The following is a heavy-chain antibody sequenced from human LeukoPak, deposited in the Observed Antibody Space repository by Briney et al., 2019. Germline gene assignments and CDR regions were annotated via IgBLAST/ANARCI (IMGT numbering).Heavy chain of an antibody. CDR1: GFTFSSYW. CDR2: IKQDGSEK. J-gene: IGHJ6*02. V-gene: IGHV3-7*01. Sequence: GGSLRLSCAASGFTFSSYWMRWVRQAPGKGLEWVANIKQDGSEKYYVDSVKGRFTISRDNAKNSLYLQMNSLRAEDTAVYYCASDIVVVVAARGAYGMDVWGQGTTVTVSS. CDR3: ASDIVVVVAARGAYGMDV. D-gene: IGHD2-15*01.